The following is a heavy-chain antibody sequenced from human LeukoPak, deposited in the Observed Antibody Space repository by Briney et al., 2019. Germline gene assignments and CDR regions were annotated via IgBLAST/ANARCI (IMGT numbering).Heavy chain of an antibody. CDR3: ARDRSTVTTWVDY. J-gene: IGHJ4*02. CDR2: INPNSGGT. V-gene: IGHV1-2*02. CDR1: GYTFTGYF. D-gene: IGHD4-17*01. Sequence: ASVKVSCKASGYTFTGYFMHWVRQAPGQGLEWMGWINPNSGGTNYAQKFQGRVTMTRDTSISTAYMELSRLGSDDTAVYYCARDRSTVTTWVDYWGQGTLVTVSS.